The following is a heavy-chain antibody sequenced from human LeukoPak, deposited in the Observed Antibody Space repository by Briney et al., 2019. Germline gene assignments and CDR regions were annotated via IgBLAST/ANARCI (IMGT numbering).Heavy chain of an antibody. V-gene: IGHV3-30-3*01. D-gene: IGHD2-21*02. CDR1: GFTFSSYA. CDR2: ISYDGSNK. J-gene: IGHJ4*02. CDR3: AKGQVSATLVRFDY. Sequence: GGSLRLSCAASGFTFSSYAMHWVRQAPGKGLEWVAVISYDGSNKYYADSVKGRFTISRDNSKNTLYLQMNSLRAEDTAVYYCAKGQVSATLVRFDYWGQGTLVTVSS.